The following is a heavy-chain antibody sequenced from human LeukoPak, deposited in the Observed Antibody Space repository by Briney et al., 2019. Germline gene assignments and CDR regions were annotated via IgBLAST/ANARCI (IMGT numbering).Heavy chain of an antibody. CDR1: GFTLSTYG. CDR2: ISSDGSNK. J-gene: IGHJ4*02. D-gene: IGHD2-21*02. V-gene: IGHV3-30*18. Sequence: GGSLRLSCAASGFTLSTYGMHWGRQAPGKGLEWVAVISSDGSNKFYADSVKGRFTISRDGSKNPLYLQMNSLRPDDTAVYFCAKPQVTANWYYFHYWGQGTLVTVSS. CDR3: AKPQVTANWYYFHY.